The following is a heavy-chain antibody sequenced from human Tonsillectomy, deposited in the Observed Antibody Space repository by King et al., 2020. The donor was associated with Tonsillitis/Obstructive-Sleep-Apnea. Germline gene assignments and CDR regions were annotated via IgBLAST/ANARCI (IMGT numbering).Heavy chain of an antibody. CDR2: IIPIFGTA. J-gene: IGHJ6*03. CDR1: GGTFSSYA. CDR3: ANVVVAATPELTSYYYYYMDV. V-gene: IGHV1-69*01. Sequence: QLVQSGAEVKKPGSSVKVSCKASGGTFSSYAISWVRQAPGQGLEWMGGIIPIFGTANYAQKFQGRVTITAYESTSTAYMELGSLRSEDTAVYYCANVVVAATPELTSYYYYYMDVWGKGTTVTVSS. D-gene: IGHD2-15*01.